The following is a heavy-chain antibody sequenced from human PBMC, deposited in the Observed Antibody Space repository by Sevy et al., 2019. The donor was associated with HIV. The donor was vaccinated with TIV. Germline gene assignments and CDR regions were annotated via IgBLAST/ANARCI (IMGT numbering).Heavy chain of an antibody. CDR3: TRVRYNYGSYYFDY. V-gene: IGHV3-11*01. J-gene: IGHJ4*02. D-gene: IGHD1-1*01. CDR1: EISFSDYY. Sequence: GGSLRLSCAASEISFSDYYMSWIRQTPGKGLEWISYFSSGGSIIYYADSVKGRFTISRDNAKNSLYLQMNSLRAEDTAVYYCTRVRYNYGSYYFDYWGQGTLVTVSS. CDR2: FSSGGSII.